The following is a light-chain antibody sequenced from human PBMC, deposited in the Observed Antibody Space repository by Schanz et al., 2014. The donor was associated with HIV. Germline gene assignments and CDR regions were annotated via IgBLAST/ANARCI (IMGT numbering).Light chain of an antibody. CDR3: QQRTNWPIT. Sequence: EIVMTQSPATLSVSPGERATLSCRASQSVSSNLAWYQQKPGQAPRLLIYGASSRAIGIPDRFSGSGSGTDFTLTISRLEPEDFAVYYCQQRTNWPITFGQGTRLEIK. CDR1: QSVSSN. J-gene: IGKJ5*01. V-gene: IGKV3D-15*01. CDR2: GAS.